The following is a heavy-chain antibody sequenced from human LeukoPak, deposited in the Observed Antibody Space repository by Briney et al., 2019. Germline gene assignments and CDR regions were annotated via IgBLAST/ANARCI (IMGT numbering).Heavy chain of an antibody. D-gene: IGHD6-19*01. CDR2: ITSSGRTK. J-gene: IGHJ4*02. Sequence: PGGSLRLSCAASGFTFSSYKMNWVRQAPGKGLEWVSYITSSGRTKYYAASVKGRFTISTDKAKNSLYLKMNRLRAEDTAVYYCAGGGQWLVHWGQGTLVTVSS. V-gene: IGHV3-48*03. CDR1: GFTFSSYK. CDR3: AGGGQWLVH.